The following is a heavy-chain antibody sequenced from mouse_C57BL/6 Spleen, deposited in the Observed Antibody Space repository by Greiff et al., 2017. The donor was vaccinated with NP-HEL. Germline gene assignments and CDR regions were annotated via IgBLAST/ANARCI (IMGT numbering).Heavy chain of an antibody. CDR2: ISSGSSTI. Sequence: EVKLLESGGGLVKPGGSLKLSCAASGFTFSDYGMHWVRQAPEKGLEWVAYISSGSSTIYCADTVKGRFTISRGNAKNTLFLQMTSLRSEDTAMYYCARGPPIYYDYDGTSFAYWGKGTLVTVSA. CDR1: GFTFSDYG. J-gene: IGHJ3*01. V-gene: IGHV5-17*01. D-gene: IGHD2-4*01. CDR3: ARGPPIYYDYDGTSFAY.